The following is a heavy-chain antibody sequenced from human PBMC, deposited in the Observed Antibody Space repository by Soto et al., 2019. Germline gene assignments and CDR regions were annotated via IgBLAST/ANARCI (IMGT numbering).Heavy chain of an antibody. CDR2: IYYSGST. D-gene: IGHD6-19*01. J-gene: IGHJ3*02. V-gene: IGHV4-30-4*01. CDR3: AHSSSGRAFDI. CDR1: GGSISSGDYY. Sequence: QVQLQESGPGLVKPSQTLSLTCTVSGGSISSGDYYWSWIRQPPGKGLEWIGYIYYSGSTYYNPSLKSRVTISVATSKTPFSLKLSSVTAADTAVYYCAHSSSGRAFDIWGQGTMVTVSS.